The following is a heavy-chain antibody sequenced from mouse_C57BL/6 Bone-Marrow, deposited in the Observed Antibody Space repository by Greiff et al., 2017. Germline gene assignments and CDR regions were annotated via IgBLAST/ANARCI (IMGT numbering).Heavy chain of an antibody. CDR1: GYTFTSYG. J-gene: IGHJ3*01. V-gene: IGHV1-81*01. CDR3: ARSAQATLAY. CDR2: IYPRSGNT. D-gene: IGHD3-2*02. Sequence: VHLVESGAELARPGASVKLSCKASGYTFTSYGISWVKQRTGQGLEWIGEIYPRSGNTYYNEKFKGKATLTADKSSSTAYMELRSLTSEDSAVYFCARSAQATLAYWGQGTLVTVSA.